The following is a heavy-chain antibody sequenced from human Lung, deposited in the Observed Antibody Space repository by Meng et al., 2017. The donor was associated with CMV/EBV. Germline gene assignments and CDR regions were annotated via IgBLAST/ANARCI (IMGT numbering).Heavy chain of an antibody. CDR2: INAYNGDT. D-gene: IGHD1-26*01. V-gene: IGHV1-18*01. J-gene: IGHJ4*02. Sequence: QAQLVRAEDEVKKPGASVKVSCKASGYTFTNYGITWVRQAPGQGREWMGWINAYNGDTNYAQTLQGRVTMTTDTSTSTAYMELRSLRSDDTAVYYCARVEVGITSGDYWGQGTLVTVSS. CDR1: GYTFTNYG. CDR3: ARVEVGITSGDY.